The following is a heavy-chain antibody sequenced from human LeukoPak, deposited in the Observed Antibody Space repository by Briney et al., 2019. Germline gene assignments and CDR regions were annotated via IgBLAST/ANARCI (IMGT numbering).Heavy chain of an antibody. CDR3: AAGWYMNWFGP. D-gene: IGHD6-19*01. V-gene: IGHV4-34*01. J-gene: IGHJ5*02. CDR2: INHSGST. CDR1: GGSFSGYY. Sequence: PSETLSLTCAVYGGSFSGYYWSWIRQPPGKGLEWIGEINHSGSTNYNPSLKSRVTISVDTSKNQFSLKLSSVTAADTAVYYCAAGWYMNWFGPWGQGTLVTVSS.